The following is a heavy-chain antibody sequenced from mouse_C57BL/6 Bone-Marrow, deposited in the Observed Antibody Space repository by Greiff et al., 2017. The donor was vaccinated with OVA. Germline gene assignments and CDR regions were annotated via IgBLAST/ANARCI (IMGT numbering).Heavy chain of an antibody. CDR3: TTGAYGSSYAMDY. Sequence: VQLQQSGAELVRPGASVKLSCTASGFNINDYYMHWVKQRPEQGLEWIGRIDPEDGDTEYAPKFQGKATMTADTSSNTAYLQLSSLTSEDTAGYYCTTGAYGSSYAMDYWGQGTSVTVSS. V-gene: IGHV14-1*01. CDR1: GFNINDYY. D-gene: IGHD1-1*01. CDR2: IDPEDGDT. J-gene: IGHJ4*01.